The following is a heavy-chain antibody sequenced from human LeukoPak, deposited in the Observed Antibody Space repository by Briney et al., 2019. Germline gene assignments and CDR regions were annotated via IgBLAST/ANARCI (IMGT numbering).Heavy chain of an antibody. Sequence: GGSLRLSCAASGFTFNNYAMNWVRQAPGKGLEWVSAITGSGGSIYYADSVKGRFTISRDNSKNTLYLQLNSLRVEETAVYYCARDLNAGLRFLEWLLSLDYWGQGTLVTVSS. CDR3: ARDLNAGLRFLEWLLSLDY. J-gene: IGHJ4*02. CDR2: ITGSGGSI. V-gene: IGHV3-23*01. D-gene: IGHD3-3*01. CDR1: GFTFNNYA.